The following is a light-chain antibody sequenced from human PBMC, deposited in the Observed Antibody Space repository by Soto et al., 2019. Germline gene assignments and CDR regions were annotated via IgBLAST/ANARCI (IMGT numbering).Light chain of an antibody. CDR2: GVS. J-gene: IGLJ3*02. CDR3: CSYAGNSLWV. CDR1: SSDVGGSNL. V-gene: IGLV2-11*01. Sequence: QSALTQPRSVSGSPGQSVTISCTGTSSDVGGSNLVSWYQQHAGKAPKLVIYGVSKRPSGVPDRFSGSKSGNTASLTISGLQVEDEADYYCCSYAGNSLWVFGGGTQLTVL.